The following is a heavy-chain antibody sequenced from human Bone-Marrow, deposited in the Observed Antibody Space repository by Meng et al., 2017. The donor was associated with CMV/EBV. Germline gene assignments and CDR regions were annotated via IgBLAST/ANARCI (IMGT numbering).Heavy chain of an antibody. D-gene: IGHD3-3*01. J-gene: IGHJ5*02. Sequence: SETLSLTCTVSGGSTSSYYWSWIRQLQGKGLEWIGYIYSSGSTNYNPSLKSGVTISVDTSKNQFSLKVSSVTAADTAVYDCASTAGGYYEFWSGWFDPWGQGTMVTVSS. V-gene: IGHV4-59*01. CDR1: GGSTSSYY. CDR2: IYSSGST. CDR3: ASTAGGYYEFWSGWFDP.